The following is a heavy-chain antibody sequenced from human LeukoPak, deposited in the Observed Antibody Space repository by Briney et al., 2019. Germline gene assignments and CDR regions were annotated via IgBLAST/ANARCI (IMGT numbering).Heavy chain of an antibody. CDR3: ARARGVDPDAFDI. CDR2: INSDGSST. V-gene: IGHV3-74*01. Sequence: GGSLRLSCVASGFTFSSYWMHWVRQAPGKGLAWVSRINSDGSSTSYADCVKGRFTIPRDNAKNSLYLQMNSLRAEDTAVYYCARARGVDPDAFDIWGQGTMVTVSS. J-gene: IGHJ3*02. CDR1: GFTFSSYW. D-gene: IGHD5-12*01.